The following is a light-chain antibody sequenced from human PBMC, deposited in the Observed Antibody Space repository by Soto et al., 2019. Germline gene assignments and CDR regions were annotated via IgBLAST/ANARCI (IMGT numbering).Light chain of an antibody. Sequence: EIVMTQSPATLSVSPGERVTLSCRASQSIKSNVAWYQQKPGQAPRLLIYGASTRASGLPARFSGSGSGTEFTLTISSLQFEDFAVYYCQQYNNWLWTVGQGTKGDIK. CDR3: QQYNNWLWT. V-gene: IGKV3-15*01. CDR2: GAS. J-gene: IGKJ1*01. CDR1: QSIKSN.